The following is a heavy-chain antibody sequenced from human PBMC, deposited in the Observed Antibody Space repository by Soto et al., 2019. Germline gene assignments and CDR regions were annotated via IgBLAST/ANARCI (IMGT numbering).Heavy chain of an antibody. CDR1: GGSVSSGSYY. CDR2: IYYSGST. Sequence: PSETLSLTCTVSGGSVSSGSYYWSWIRQPPGKGLEWIGYIYYSGSTNYNPSLKSRVTISVDTSKNQFSLKLSSVTAADTAVYYCARDSSQYYYGSGSYYVDWGQGTLVTVSS. D-gene: IGHD3-10*01. CDR3: ARDSSQYYYGSGSYYVD. V-gene: IGHV4-61*01. J-gene: IGHJ4*02.